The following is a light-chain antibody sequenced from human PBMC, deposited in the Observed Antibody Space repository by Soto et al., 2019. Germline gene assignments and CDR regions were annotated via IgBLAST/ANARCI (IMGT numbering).Light chain of an antibody. Sequence: QSALTQPASVSGSPGQSITISCTGTISDVGGYNYVSWYQQHPGKAPKLMIYDVSNRPSGVSNRFSGSKSGNTASLTISGLQAEDEADYYCSSYTSSSTLVFGTGTKVTVL. CDR1: ISDVGGYNY. V-gene: IGLV2-14*01. CDR2: DVS. CDR3: SSYTSSSTLV. J-gene: IGLJ1*01.